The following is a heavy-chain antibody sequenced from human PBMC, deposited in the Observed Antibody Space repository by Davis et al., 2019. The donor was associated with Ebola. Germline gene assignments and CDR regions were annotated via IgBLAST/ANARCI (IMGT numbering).Heavy chain of an antibody. CDR1: GYTFTSYA. V-gene: IGHV7-4-1*02. Sequence: AASVKVSCKASGYTFTSYAMNWVRQAPGQGLEWMGWINTNTGNPTYAQGFTGRFVFSLDTSVSTAYLQISSLKAEDTAVYYCATMDDDYGDTFDYWSQGTLVTVSS. CDR2: INTNTGNP. CDR3: ATMDDDYGDTFDY. D-gene: IGHD4-17*01. J-gene: IGHJ4*02.